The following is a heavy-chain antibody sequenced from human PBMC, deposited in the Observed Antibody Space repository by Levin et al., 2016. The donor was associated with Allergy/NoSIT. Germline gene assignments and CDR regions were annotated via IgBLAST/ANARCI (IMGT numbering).Heavy chain of an antibody. D-gene: IGHD5-18*01. J-gene: IGHJ5*02. CDR3: ARDRSHTYGKYFDP. Sequence: SETLSLTCTVSGGSISSYYWSWIRQPPGKELEWIGYIYYNEKTDYNPSLKNRVTISVDTSKNQFSLKLTSVTAADTAVYYCARDRSHTYGKYFDPWGQGTLVTVSS. V-gene: IGHV4-59*01. CDR2: IYYNEKT. CDR1: GGSISSYY.